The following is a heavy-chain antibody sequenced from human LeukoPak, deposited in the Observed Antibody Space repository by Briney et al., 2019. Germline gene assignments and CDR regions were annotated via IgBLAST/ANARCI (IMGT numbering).Heavy chain of an antibody. CDR1: GFTFSSYG. D-gene: IGHD3-22*01. Sequence: PGGSLRLSCAASGFTFSSYGMHWVRQAPGKGLEWVAFIRYDGSNKYYADSVKGRFTISRDNSKNSLYLQMNSLRAEDTAVYYCARGQPMIVVVPDYWGQGTLVTVSS. CDR2: IRYDGSNK. V-gene: IGHV3-30*02. J-gene: IGHJ4*02. CDR3: ARGQPMIVVVPDY.